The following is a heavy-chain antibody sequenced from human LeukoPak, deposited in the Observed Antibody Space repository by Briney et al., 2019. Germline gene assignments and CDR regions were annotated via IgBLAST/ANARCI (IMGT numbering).Heavy chain of an antibody. Sequence: SGTLSLTCTVSGGSISSSYWSWIRQTPGKGLEWIGYIYDSGSTNYNPSLKSRVTISVDTFKNQFSLKLSSVTAADTAVYYRARARYDSSGYYINWLDPWGQGTLATVSS. V-gene: IGHV4-59*01. J-gene: IGHJ5*02. CDR2: IYDSGST. CDR1: GGSISSSY. CDR3: ARARYDSSGYYINWLDP. D-gene: IGHD3-22*01.